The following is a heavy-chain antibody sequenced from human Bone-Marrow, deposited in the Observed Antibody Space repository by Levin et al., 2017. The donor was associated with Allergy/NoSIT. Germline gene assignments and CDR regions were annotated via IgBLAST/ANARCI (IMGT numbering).Heavy chain of an antibody. Sequence: GGSLRLSCQASGFTFRIYWMNWVRQAPGKGLEWVANIKQDGSDKYYVDSVRGRFTISRDNDKSPLFLQMTSLGAEDTAVYYCARDRWTAAAGTVDSWGQGTLVTVSS. CDR3: ARDRWTAAAGTVDS. J-gene: IGHJ4*02. D-gene: IGHD6-13*01. CDR2: IKQDGSDK. CDR1: GFTFRIYW. V-gene: IGHV3-7*04.